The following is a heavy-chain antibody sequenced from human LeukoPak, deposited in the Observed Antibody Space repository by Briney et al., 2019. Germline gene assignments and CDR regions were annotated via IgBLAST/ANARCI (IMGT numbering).Heavy chain of an antibody. CDR2: VSGTGGNT. V-gene: IGHV3-23*01. J-gene: IGHJ4*02. CDR1: EFTFSTYA. CDR3: AKMGAWSKYYFDY. D-gene: IGHD6-19*01. Sequence: GGSLRLSCAASEFTFSTYAMSWVRQAPGKGLEWVSTVSGTGGNTYYTDSVKGRLTISRDSSKDTLYLQMNSLRAEDTAVYYCAKMGAWSKYYFDYWGQGTLVTVSS.